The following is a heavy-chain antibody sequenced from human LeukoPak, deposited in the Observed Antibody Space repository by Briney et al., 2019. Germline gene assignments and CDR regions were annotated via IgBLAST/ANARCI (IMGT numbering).Heavy chain of an antibody. CDR2: IYYSGST. CDR1: GGSISSYY. Sequence: SETLSLTCTVSGGSISSYYWSWIRQPPGKGLEWIGYIYYSGSTNYNPSLKSRVTISVDTSKNQFSLKLSSVTAADTAVYYCARFRLRYFDWLPLDYYMDVWGKGTTVTVSS. J-gene: IGHJ6*03. D-gene: IGHD3-9*01. CDR3: ARFRLRYFDWLPLDYYMDV. V-gene: IGHV4-59*08.